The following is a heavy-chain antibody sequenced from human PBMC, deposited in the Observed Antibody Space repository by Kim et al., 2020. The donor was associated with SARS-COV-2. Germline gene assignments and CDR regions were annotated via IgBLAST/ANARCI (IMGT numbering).Heavy chain of an antibody. V-gene: IGHV4-39*01. CDR2: IYYSGST. CDR3: ARHFEDIVAVGGWFDP. D-gene: IGHD2-15*01. CDR1: GGSISSSSYY. J-gene: IGHJ5*02. Sequence: SETLSLTCTVSGGSISSSSYYWGWIRQPPGKGLEWIGSIYYSGSTYYNPSLKSRVTISVDTSKNQFSLKLSSVTAADTAVYYCARHFEDIVAVGGWFDPWGQGTLVTVSS.